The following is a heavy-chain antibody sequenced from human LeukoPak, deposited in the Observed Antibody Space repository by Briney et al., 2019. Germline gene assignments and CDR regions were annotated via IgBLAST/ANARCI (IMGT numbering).Heavy chain of an antibody. V-gene: IGHV4-4*07. CDR2: IYTSGST. Sequence: SETLSLTCTVSGGSISSYYWSWIRQPAGKGLEWIGRIYTSGSTNYNPSLKSRVTMSVDTSKNQFSLKLSSVIAADTAVYYCARDGVVPAAIRGNWFDPWGQGTLVTVSS. J-gene: IGHJ5*02. CDR1: GGSISSYY. CDR3: ARDGVVPAAIRGNWFDP. D-gene: IGHD2-2*02.